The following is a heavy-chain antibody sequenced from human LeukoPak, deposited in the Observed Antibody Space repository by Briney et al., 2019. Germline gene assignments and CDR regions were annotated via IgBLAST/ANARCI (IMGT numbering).Heavy chain of an antibody. Sequence: PSETLSLTCTVSGGSISSYYWSWIRQPPGKGLEWIGYIYYSGSTNYNPSLKSRVTISVDTSKNQLSLKLTSVTAADTAVYYCARGVRVRCCFDYWGQGTLVTVSS. CDR1: GGSISSYY. J-gene: IGHJ4*02. D-gene: IGHD2-8*01. V-gene: IGHV4-59*08. CDR2: IYYSGST. CDR3: ARGVRVRCCFDY.